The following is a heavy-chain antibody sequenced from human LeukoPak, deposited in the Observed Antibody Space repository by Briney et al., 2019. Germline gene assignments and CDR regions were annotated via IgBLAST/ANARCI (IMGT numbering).Heavy chain of an antibody. CDR2: IYYSGST. V-gene: IGHV4-39*07. D-gene: IGHD4-17*01. CDR3: ARVSIPYGSRTLDY. Sequence: SETLSLTCTVSGGSIISTYYWGWIRQPPGKGLEWIGSIYYSGSTYYNPSLKSRVTILVDTSKNQFSLKLSSVTAADTAVYYCARVSIPYGSRTLDYWGQGTLVTVSS. J-gene: IGHJ4*02. CDR1: GGSIISTYY.